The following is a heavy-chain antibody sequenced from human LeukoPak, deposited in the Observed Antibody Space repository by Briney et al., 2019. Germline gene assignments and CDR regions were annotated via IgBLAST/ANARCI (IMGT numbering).Heavy chain of an antibody. CDR2: IYSGGST. CDR1: GLTVSSNY. Sequence: TGGSLRLSCAASGLTVSSNYMSWVRQAPGKGLGWVSVIYSGGSTYYADSVKGRFTISRDNSKTTLYLQINSLRAEDTAVYYCARAVVVTALGAFDIWGQGTMVTVSS. CDR3: ARAVVVTALGAFDI. V-gene: IGHV3-53*01. D-gene: IGHD2-21*02. J-gene: IGHJ3*02.